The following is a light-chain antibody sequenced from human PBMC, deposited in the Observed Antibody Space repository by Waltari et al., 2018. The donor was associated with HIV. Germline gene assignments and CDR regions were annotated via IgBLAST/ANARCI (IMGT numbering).Light chain of an antibody. CDR2: EVT. CDR1: NSDVGGYNF. J-gene: IGLJ3*02. Sequence: QSALTQPASVSGSPGQSITISCTGTNSDVGGYNFVSWYQQHPGKAPKLMIYEVTNRPSGLSNRFSGSKSGNTASLTISGLQAEDEADYYCTSYTSNITLMFGGGTKVTVL. CDR3: TSYTSNITLM. V-gene: IGLV2-14*01.